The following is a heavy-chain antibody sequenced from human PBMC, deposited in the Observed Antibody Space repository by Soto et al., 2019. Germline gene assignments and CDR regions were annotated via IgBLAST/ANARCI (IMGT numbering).Heavy chain of an antibody. CDR1: GFTFSSYA. CDR3: ARRPRITMIVGGDAFDI. V-gene: IGHV3-23*01. CDR2: ISGSGGST. J-gene: IGHJ3*02. Sequence: GGSLRLSCAASGFTFSSYAMSWVRQAPGKGLEWVSAISGSGGSTYYADSVKGRFTISRDNSKNTLYLQMNSLRAEDTAVYYCARRPRITMIVGGDAFDIWGQGTMVTVSS. D-gene: IGHD3-22*01.